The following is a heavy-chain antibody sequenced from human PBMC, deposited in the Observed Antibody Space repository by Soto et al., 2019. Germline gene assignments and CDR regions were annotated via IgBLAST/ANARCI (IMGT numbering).Heavy chain of an antibody. D-gene: IGHD3-10*01. CDR1: GGSFSGYY. Sequence: PSETLSLTCAVDGGSFSGYYWSWIRPTPGKGLEWIGEINHSGSTNYNPSLKSRVTISVDTSKNQFSLKLSSVTAADTAVYYCARGSGYGWGRLYGMDVWGKGTTVTVSS. CDR2: INHSGST. J-gene: IGHJ6*04. CDR3: ARGSGYGWGRLYGMDV. V-gene: IGHV4-34*01.